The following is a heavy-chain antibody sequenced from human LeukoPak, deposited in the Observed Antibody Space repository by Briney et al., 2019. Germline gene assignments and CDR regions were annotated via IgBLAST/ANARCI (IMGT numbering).Heavy chain of an antibody. CDR2: IYTSGST. J-gene: IGHJ2*01. CDR3: ARAGGSFCWYFDL. D-gene: IGHD1-26*01. Sequence: SETLSLTCTVSGGSISSGSYYWSWIRQPAGKGLEWIGRIYTSGSTNYNPSLKSRVTISVDTSKNQFSLKLSSVTAADTAVYYCARAGGSFCWYFDLWGRGTLVTVSS. CDR1: GGSISSGSYY. V-gene: IGHV4-61*02.